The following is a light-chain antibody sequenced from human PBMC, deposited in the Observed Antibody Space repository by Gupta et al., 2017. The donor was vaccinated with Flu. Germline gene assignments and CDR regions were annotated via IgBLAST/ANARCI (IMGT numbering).Light chain of an antibody. V-gene: IGLV6-57*01. Sequence: NFMLTQPHSVSESPGKTVTISCTRSSGSIASNYVQWYQQRPGSSPTTVIYEDNQRPSGVPDRFSGSIDGSSNSASLTISGLKTEDEADYYCQSYDSSNSWVFGGGTKLTVL. CDR1: SGSIASNY. CDR3: QSYDSSNSWV. J-gene: IGLJ3*02. CDR2: EDN.